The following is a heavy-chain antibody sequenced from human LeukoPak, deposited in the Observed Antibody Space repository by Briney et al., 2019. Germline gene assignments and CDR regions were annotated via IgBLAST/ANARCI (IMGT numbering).Heavy chain of an antibody. CDR1: GFTISTYG. J-gene: IGHJ4*02. CDR3: ARIAMGGGEPVDY. CDR2: ISYDGTSK. D-gene: IGHD2-21*01. V-gene: IGHV3-30*03. Sequence: PGGSLRLSCAASGFTISTYGMHWVRQAPGKGLEWVAIISYDGTSKSYADSVKGRFTISGDNSKNTLYLQMNSLRAEDTAVYYCARIAMGGGEPVDYWGQGTLVTVSS.